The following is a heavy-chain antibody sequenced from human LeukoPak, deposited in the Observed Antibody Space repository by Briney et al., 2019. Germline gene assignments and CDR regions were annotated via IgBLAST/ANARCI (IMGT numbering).Heavy chain of an antibody. CDR3: AKDPAVGRWLPQLGYYYMDV. D-gene: IGHD5-24*01. CDR2: ISGSGGST. CDR1: GFTFSSYA. V-gene: IGHV3-23*01. J-gene: IGHJ6*03. Sequence: GGSLRLSCAASGFTFSSYAMSWVRQAPGKGLEWVSAISGSGGSTYYADSVKGRFTISRDNSKNTLYLQMNSLRAEDTAVYYCAKDPAVGRWLPQLGYYYMDVWGKGTTVTVSS.